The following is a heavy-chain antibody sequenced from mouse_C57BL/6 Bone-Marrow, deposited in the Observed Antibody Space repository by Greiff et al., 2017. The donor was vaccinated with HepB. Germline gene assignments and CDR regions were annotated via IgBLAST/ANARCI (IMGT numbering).Heavy chain of an antibody. CDR3: ASEGGAGFAY. CDR2: INPNNGGT. J-gene: IGHJ3*01. CDR1: GYTFTDYY. V-gene: IGHV1-26*01. Sequence: VQLQQSGPELVKPGASVKISCKASGYTFTDYYMNWVKQSHGKSLEWIGDINPNNGGTSYNQKFKGKATFTVDKSSSTAYMELRSLTSEDSAVYYCASEGGAGFAYWGRGTLVTVSA. D-gene: IGHD1-1*02.